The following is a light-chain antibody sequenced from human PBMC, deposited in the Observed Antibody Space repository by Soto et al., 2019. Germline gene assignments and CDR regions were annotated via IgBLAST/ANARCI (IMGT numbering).Light chain of an antibody. J-gene: IGLJ1*01. CDR2: RVN. CDR1: SSTIGSNA. V-gene: IGLV1-44*01. Sequence: QAVVTQPPSASGTPGQRVTISCSGSSSTIGSNAVDWYQQLPGTAPKLLIFRVNQRPSGVPDRFSGSKSGTSASLAISGLQSEDEADYYCAFWDDSLNGLYVFGTGTKLTVL. CDR3: AFWDDSLNGLYV.